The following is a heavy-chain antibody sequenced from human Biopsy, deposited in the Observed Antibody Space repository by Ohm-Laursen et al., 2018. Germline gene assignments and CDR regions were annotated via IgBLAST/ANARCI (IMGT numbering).Heavy chain of an antibody. CDR3: ARNTGWYGDLYYFDY. Sequence: ASVKVSCKASGYSFTSYYMHWVRQAPGQGLEWMGMINPSGSTTSYPQIFQDRVTMTRDTSKSTVYMKLSSLRSADTAVYFCARNTGWYGDLYYFDYWGQGTLVTVSS. D-gene: IGHD6-19*01. CDR2: INPSGSTT. J-gene: IGHJ4*02. CDR1: GYSFTSYY. V-gene: IGHV1-46*01.